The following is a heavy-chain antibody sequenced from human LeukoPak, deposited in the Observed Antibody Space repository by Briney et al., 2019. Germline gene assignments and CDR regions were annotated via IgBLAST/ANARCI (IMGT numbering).Heavy chain of an antibody. D-gene: IGHD3-3*01. CDR3: ARVSGRRRFLAYMDV. CDR2: MNPNSGNT. Sequence: ASVKVSCKASGYTFTSYDINWVRQAPGQGLEWMGWMNPNSGNTGYTQMFQGRVTMTRNTSISTAYMELSSLRSEDTAVYYCARVSGRRRFLAYMDVWGKGTTVTVSS. V-gene: IGHV1-8*01. CDR1: GYTFTSYD. J-gene: IGHJ6*03.